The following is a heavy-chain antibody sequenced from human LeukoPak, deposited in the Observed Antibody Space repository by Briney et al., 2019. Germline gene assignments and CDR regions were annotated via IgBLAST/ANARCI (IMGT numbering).Heavy chain of an antibody. CDR2: INHSGST. D-gene: IGHD3-3*01. V-gene: IGHV4-34*01. Sequence: SETLSLTCAVYGGSFSGYYWSRIRQPPGKGLEWIGEINHSGSTNYNPSLKSRVTISVDTSKNQFSLKLSSVTAADTAVYYCARRSFWSGYYSRPFDPWGQGTLVTVSS. CDR1: GGSFSGYY. J-gene: IGHJ5*02. CDR3: ARRSFWSGYYSRPFDP.